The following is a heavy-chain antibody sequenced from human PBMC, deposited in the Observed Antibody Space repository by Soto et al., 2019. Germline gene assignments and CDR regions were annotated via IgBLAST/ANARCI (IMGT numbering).Heavy chain of an antibody. Sequence: EVQLLESGGGLVQPGGSLRLSCAASGFTFSSYGMSWVRQAPGKGLEWVSGISFSGVSTSYADSVKGRFTISRDDSNNTLYLQMGSLRAEDTAVYYCAKLRSSGWQNYGDSWGQGTLVTVSS. CDR3: AKLRSSGWQNYGDS. J-gene: IGHJ4*02. CDR1: GFTFSSYG. V-gene: IGHV3-23*01. D-gene: IGHD6-19*01. CDR2: ISFSGVST.